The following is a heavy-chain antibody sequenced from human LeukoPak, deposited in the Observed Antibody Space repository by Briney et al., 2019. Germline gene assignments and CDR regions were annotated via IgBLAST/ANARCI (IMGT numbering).Heavy chain of an antibody. CDR2: IQRDGTSP. CDR1: GFPYGSTS. V-gene: IGHV3-74*01. Sequence: GGSLRLSCTASGFPYGSTSMHWVRQAPGKGLEWVSGIQRDGTSPTYADSVKGRFIISRDNAKGSVYLQMNIVRAEDTAVYYCSRGHYGPDYWGQGTLVTVSS. J-gene: IGHJ4*02. D-gene: IGHD3-16*01. CDR3: SRGHYGPDY.